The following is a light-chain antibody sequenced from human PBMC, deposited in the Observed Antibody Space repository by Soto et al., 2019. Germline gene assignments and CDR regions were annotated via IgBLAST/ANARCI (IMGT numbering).Light chain of an antibody. CDR2: AAS. CDR3: QQYNNWPPWT. CDR1: QSVSSN. Sequence: EIVMTQSPATLSVSPGERATLSCRASQSVSSNLAWYQQKPGQAPRLLIYAASSRPTGIPARFSGSGSGTVFTLTISSLQSEDFAVYYCQQYNNWPPWTFGQGTKVEIK. J-gene: IGKJ1*01. V-gene: IGKV3-15*01.